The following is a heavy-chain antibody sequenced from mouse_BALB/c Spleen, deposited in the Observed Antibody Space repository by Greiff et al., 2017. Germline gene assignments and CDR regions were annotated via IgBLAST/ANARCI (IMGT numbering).Heavy chain of an antibody. Sequence: EVNLVESGPGLVKPSQSLSLTCTVTGYSITSDYAWNWIRQFPGNKLEWMGYISYSGSTSYNPSLKSRISITRDTSKNQFFLQLNSVTTEDTATYYCARGKLRTNFDYWGQGTTLTVSS. J-gene: IGHJ2*01. V-gene: IGHV3-2*02. CDR2: ISYSGST. CDR3: ARGKLRTNFDY. CDR1: GYSITSDYA. D-gene: IGHD1-1*01.